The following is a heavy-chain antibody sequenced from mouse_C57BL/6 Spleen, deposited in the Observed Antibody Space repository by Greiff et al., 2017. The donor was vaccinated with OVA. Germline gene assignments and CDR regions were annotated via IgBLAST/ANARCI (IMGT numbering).Heavy chain of an antibody. D-gene: IGHD1-1*01. CDR3: TRVYYGSSPAWFAY. CDR1: GFTFSSYA. CDR2: ISSGGDYI. J-gene: IGHJ3*01. V-gene: IGHV5-9-1*02. Sequence: VQLKESGEGLVKPGGSLKLSCAASGFTFSSYAMSWVRQTPEKRLEWVAYISSGGDYIYYADTVKGRFTISRDNARNTLYLQMSSLKSEDTAMYYCTRVYYGSSPAWFAYWGQGTLVTVSA.